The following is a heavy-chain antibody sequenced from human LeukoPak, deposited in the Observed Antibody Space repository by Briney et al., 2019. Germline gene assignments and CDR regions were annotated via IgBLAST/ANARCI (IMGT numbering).Heavy chain of an antibody. Sequence: PSETLSLTCAVYGGSFSGYYWSWIRQPPGKGLEWIGEINQSGSTNYNPSLKSRVTISVDTSKKQFSLKLGPVTAADTAVYYCAAGCSSTSCYWYYYTDVWGKGTTVTVSS. J-gene: IGHJ6*03. V-gene: IGHV4-34*01. D-gene: IGHD2-2*01. CDR1: GGSFSGYY. CDR2: INQSGST. CDR3: AAGCSSTSCYWYYYTDV.